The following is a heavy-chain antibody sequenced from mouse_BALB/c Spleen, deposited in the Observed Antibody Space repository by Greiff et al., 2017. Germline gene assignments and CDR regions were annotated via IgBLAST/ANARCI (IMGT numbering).Heavy chain of an antibody. D-gene: IGHD2-10*02. Sequence: EVKLMESGPELVKPGASVKIPCKASGYTFTDYNMDWVKQSHGKSLEWIGDINPNNGGTIYNQKFKGKATLTVDKSSSTAYMELRSLTSEDTAVYYCARTYGNYLAVWFAYWGQGTLVTVSA. CDR1: GYTFTDYN. CDR2: INPNNGGT. CDR3: ARTYGNYLAVWFAY. J-gene: IGHJ3*01. V-gene: IGHV1-18*01.